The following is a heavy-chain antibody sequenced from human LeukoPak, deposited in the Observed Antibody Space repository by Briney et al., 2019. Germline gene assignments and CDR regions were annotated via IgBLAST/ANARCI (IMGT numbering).Heavy chain of an antibody. CDR3: ARASGWFGRDGYNSRHYYYYYMDV. Sequence: MSSETLSLTCAVYGGSFSGYYWSWIRQPPGKGLEWLGEINHSGSTNYNPYLKSRVTISVDTSKNQFSLKLSSVTAADTAVYYCARASGWFGRDGYNSRHYYYYYMDVWGKGTTVTVSS. D-gene: IGHD5-24*01. CDR1: GGSFSGYY. V-gene: IGHV4-34*01. CDR2: INHSGST. J-gene: IGHJ6*03.